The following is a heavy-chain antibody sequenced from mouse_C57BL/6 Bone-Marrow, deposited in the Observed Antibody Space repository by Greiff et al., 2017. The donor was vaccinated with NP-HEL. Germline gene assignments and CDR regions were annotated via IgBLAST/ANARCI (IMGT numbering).Heavy chain of an antibody. V-gene: IGHV1-15*01. CDR2: IDPETGGT. J-gene: IGHJ4*01. CDR3: TRGKNYDYGYAMDY. D-gene: IGHD2-4*01. Sequence: QVQLQQSGAELVRPGASVTLSCKASGYTFTDYEMHWVKQTPVHGLEWIGAIDPETGGTAYNQKFKGKAILTADKSSSTAYMELRSLTSEDSAVDYCTRGKNYDYGYAMDYWGQGTSVTVSS. CDR1: GYTFTDYE.